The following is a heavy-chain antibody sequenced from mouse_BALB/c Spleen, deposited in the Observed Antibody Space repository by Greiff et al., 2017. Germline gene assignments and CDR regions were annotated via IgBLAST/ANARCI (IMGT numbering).Heavy chain of an antibody. CDR3: ARSPTVVDYYAMDY. CDR1: GFTFSSYG. D-gene: IGHD1-1*01. V-gene: IGHV5-6*01. J-gene: IGHJ4*01. Sequence: EVNVVESGGDLVKPGGSLKLSCAASGFTFSSYGMSWVRQTPDKRLEWVATISSGGSYTYYPDSVKGRFTISRDNAKNTLYLQMSSLKSEDTAMYYCARSPTVVDYYAMDYWGQGTSVAVSS. CDR2: ISSGGSYT.